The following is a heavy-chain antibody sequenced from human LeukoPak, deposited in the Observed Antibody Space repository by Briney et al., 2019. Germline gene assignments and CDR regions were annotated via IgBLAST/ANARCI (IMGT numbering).Heavy chain of an antibody. Sequence: GRSLRLSCAASGFTFSSYGMHWVRQAPGKGLEWVAVIWYDGSNKYYADSVKGRFTISRDNSKNTLYLQMNSLRAEDTAVYYCARGLAGLTAAGDYWGQGTLVTVSS. CDR2: IWYDGSNK. D-gene: IGHD6-13*01. CDR3: ARGLAGLTAAGDY. CDR1: GFTFSSYG. J-gene: IGHJ4*02. V-gene: IGHV3-33*01.